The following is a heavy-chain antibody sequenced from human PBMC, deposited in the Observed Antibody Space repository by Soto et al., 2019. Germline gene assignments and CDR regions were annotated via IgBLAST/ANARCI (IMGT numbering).Heavy chain of an antibody. CDR3: ARDRGVVYSSGTGGFDY. Sequence: QVQLQESGPGLVKPSQTLSLTCTVSGGSISSVGYYWSWIRQHPGKGLEWIGYIYYSGSTYYNPSLKSRVTISVDTSNNQFSLKLSSVTAADTAVYYCARDRGVVYSSGTGGFDYWGQGTLVTVSS. V-gene: IGHV4-31*03. J-gene: IGHJ4*02. CDR2: IYYSGST. D-gene: IGHD5-18*01. CDR1: GGSISSVGYY.